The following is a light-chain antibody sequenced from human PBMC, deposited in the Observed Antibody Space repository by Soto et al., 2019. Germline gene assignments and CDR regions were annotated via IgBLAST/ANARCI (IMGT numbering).Light chain of an antibody. CDR2: DVS. Sequence: QSALTQPASVSGSPGQSITISCTGTNSDVGGYNYVSWYQQHPGKAPKLMIYDVSNRPSGVSNRFSGSKSGNTASLTISGLQAEDEAAYYCSSYTSSTTPYVFGTGTKLTVL. CDR3: SSYTSSTTPYV. CDR1: NSDVGGYNY. J-gene: IGLJ1*01. V-gene: IGLV2-14*01.